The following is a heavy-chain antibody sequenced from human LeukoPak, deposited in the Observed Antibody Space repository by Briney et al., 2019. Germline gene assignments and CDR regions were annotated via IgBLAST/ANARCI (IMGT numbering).Heavy chain of an antibody. CDR3: ARVPYYDFWSGYPYYFDY. Sequence: GESLKISCKGSGYSFTSYWIGWVRQMPGKGLEWMGIIYPGDSDTRYSPSFQGQVTISADKSISTACLQWSSLKASDTAMYYCARVPYYDFWSGYPYYFDYWGQGTLVTVSS. CDR1: GYSFTSYW. CDR2: IYPGDSDT. D-gene: IGHD3-3*01. V-gene: IGHV5-51*01. J-gene: IGHJ4*02.